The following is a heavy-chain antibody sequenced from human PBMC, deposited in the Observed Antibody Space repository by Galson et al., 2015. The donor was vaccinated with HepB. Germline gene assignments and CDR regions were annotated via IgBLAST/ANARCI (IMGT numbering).Heavy chain of an antibody. D-gene: IGHD1-7*01. Sequence: SLRLSCAASGFTFSSYAMSWVRQAPGKGLEWVSAISGSGGSTYYADSVKGRFTISRDNSKNTLYLQMNSLRAEDTAVYYCATTNLPRYYYYGMDVWGQGTTVTVSS. J-gene: IGHJ6*02. CDR2: ISGSGGST. V-gene: IGHV3-23*01. CDR1: GFTFSSYA. CDR3: ATTNLPRYYYYGMDV.